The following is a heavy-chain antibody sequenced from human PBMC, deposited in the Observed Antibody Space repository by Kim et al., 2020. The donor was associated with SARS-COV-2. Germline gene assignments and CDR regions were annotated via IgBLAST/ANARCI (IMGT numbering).Heavy chain of an antibody. D-gene: IGHD6-13*01. V-gene: IGHV4-59*01. Sequence: SETLSLTCTVSGGSISSYYWSWIRQPPGKGLEWIGYIYYSGSTNYNPSLKSRVTISVDTSKNQFSLKLSSVTAADTAVYYCARSSSASKPNYYYYYGMDVWGQGTTVTVSS. CDR1: GGSISSYY. CDR2: IYYSGST. CDR3: ARSSSASKPNYYYYYGMDV. J-gene: IGHJ6*02.